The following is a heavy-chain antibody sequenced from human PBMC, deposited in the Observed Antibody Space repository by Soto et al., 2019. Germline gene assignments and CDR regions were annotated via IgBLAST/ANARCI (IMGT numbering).Heavy chain of an antibody. CDR2: INTHNGNT. CDR3: TREGSAPYYYYGMDA. J-gene: IGHJ6*02. Sequence: ASVKVSCKASGDTFTDYYIHWVRQAPGQGLEWLGWINTHNGNTNYAQNLQGRVIMTADTSTSTAYMELRSLRSDDTAIYYCTREGSAPYYYYGMDAWGQGTTVTVSS. V-gene: IGHV1-18*04. CDR1: GDTFTDYY. D-gene: IGHD3-10*01.